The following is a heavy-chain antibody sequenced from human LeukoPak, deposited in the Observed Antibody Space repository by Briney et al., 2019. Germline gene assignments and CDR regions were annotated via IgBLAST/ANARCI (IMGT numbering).Heavy chain of an antibody. CDR2: IYPGDSDT. CDR1: GYSFTSYW. J-gene: IGHJ4*02. CDR3: ARSTTTVTTEYYFDY. Sequence: RGESLKISCKGSGYSFTSYWIGWVRQMPGKGLEWMGIIYPGDSDTRYSPSFLGQVTISADKSISTAYLQWSSLKASDTAMYYCARSTTTVTTEYYFDYWGQGTLVTVSS. D-gene: IGHD4-11*01. V-gene: IGHV5-51*01.